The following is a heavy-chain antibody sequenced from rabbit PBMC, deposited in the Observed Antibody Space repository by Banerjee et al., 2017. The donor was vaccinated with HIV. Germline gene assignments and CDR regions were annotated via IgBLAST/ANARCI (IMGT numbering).Heavy chain of an antibody. V-gene: IGHV1S45*01. Sequence: QEQLEESGGDLVKPEGSLTLTCTASGFSFSSSYWICWVRQAPGKGLEWIACISAGSSGSTYYASWAKGRFTISKTSSTTVTLQMTSLTAADTATYFCARATASGYAGYGYTGGFNLWGQGTLVTVS. CDR2: ISAGSSGST. CDR1: GFSFSSSYW. D-gene: IGHD7-1*01. CDR3: ARATASGYAGYGYTGGFNL. J-gene: IGHJ4*01.